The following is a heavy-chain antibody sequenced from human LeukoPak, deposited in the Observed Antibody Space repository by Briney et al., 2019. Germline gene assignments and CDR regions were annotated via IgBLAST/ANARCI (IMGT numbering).Heavy chain of an antibody. V-gene: IGHV3-23*01. Sequence: PGGSLRLSCAASGLTFSSYAMSWARQAPGKGPEWVSHITDSGDKTYYADSVKGRFTISRDNPKNTLYLQMSSLRAEDTAIYYCAKKGGIGYTSTTPFFDYWGQGTLVTVSS. CDR2: ITDSGDKT. J-gene: IGHJ4*02. CDR3: AKKGGIGYTSTTPFFDY. D-gene: IGHD2-2*02. CDR1: GLTFSSYA.